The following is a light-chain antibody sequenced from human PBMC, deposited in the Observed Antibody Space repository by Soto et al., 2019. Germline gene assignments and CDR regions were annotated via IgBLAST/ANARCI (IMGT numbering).Light chain of an antibody. CDR2: KAS. CDR3: HQYNTYST. Sequence: DIQMTQSPSTLSASVGDRVIITCRASQRISSFLAWYQQRPGKAPKLLIYKASMLQSGVPSRFSGSGSGTEFTLTISSLQPDDIATYYCHQYNTYSTFGQGTKVDIK. V-gene: IGKV1-5*03. J-gene: IGKJ1*01. CDR1: QRISSF.